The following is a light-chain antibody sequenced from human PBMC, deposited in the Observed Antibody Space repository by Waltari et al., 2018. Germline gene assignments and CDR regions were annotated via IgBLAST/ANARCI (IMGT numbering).Light chain of an antibody. CDR3: MQGTHWPWT. Sequence: DVVLTQSPLSLPVTLGQPASLPCWSSQSLVSSDGNTYFNWFQQRPGQTPRRLLYKVSNRDSGVPDRFSGSGSGTDFTLRISRVGAEDVGVYYCMQGTHWPWTFGQGTTVEIK. J-gene: IGKJ1*01. CDR1: QSLVSSDGNTY. V-gene: IGKV2-30*01. CDR2: KVS.